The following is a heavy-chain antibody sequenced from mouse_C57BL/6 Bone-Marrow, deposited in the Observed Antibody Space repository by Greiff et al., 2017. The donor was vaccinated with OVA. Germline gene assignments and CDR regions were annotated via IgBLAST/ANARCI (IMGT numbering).Heavy chain of an antibody. V-gene: IGHV1-77*01. D-gene: IGHD1-1*01. J-gene: IGHJ1*03. CDR1: GYTFTDYY. CDR3: ERIHGGCSSSYWYFDV. Sequence: VQVVESGAELVKPGASVKISCKASGYTFTDYYINWVKQRPGQGLEWIGKIGPGSGSTYYNEKFKGKATLTADKSSSTAYMQLSSLTSEDSAVYFSERIHGGCSSSYWYFDVWGTGTTVTVSS. CDR2: IGPGSGST.